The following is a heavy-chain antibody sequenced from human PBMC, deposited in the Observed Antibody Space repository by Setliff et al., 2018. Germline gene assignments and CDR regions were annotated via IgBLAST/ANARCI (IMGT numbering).Heavy chain of an antibody. J-gene: IGHJ4*02. CDR3: ARGRAGHSGH. V-gene: IGHV4-31*03. D-gene: IGHD6-19*01. CDR1: GGSISSGGYY. CDR2: IYYSGSTS. Sequence: PSETLSLTCTVSGGSISSGGYYWSWIRQHPGKGLEWIGYIYYSGSTSYYNPPLKSRVTISVDTSKNQFSLKLSSVTAADTAVYYCARGRAGHSGHWGQGTLVTVSS.